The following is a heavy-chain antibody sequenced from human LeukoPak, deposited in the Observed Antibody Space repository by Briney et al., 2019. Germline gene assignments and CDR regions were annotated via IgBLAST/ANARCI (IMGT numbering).Heavy chain of an antibody. V-gene: IGHV4-34*01. CDR2: INHSGST. D-gene: IGHD5-18*01. CDR1: GGSFSGYY. CDR3: ARATGYSYGFRTIDFDY. J-gene: IGHJ4*02. Sequence: PSETLSLTCAVYGGSFSGYYWSWIRQPPGKGLEWIGEINHSGSTSYNPSLKSRVTISVDTSKNQFSLKLSSVTAADTAVYYCARATGYSYGFRTIDFDYWGQGTLVTVSS.